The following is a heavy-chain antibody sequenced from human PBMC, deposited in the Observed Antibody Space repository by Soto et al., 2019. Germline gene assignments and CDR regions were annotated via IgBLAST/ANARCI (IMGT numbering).Heavy chain of an antibody. J-gene: IGHJ4*02. CDR3: AKARHSTSWYGLEADL. V-gene: IGHV3-30*09. CDR1: GFIFSDYA. D-gene: IGHD6-13*01. CDR2: ISYGGDNK. Sequence: QVQLVESGGGVVQPGRSLRLSCAASGFIFSDYAMHWVRQAPGKGLEGVAVISYGGDNKYYADSVRGRFAISRDNLKNTLDLQMNSLNPEDTAVYHCAKARHSTSWYGLEADLWGQGTLVTVSS.